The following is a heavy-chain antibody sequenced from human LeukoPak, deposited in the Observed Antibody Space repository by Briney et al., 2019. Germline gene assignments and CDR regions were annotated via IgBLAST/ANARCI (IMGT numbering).Heavy chain of an antibody. CDR3: ARVAGGPSYTPGDY. V-gene: IGHV3-20*01. J-gene: IGHJ4*02. D-gene: IGHD3-16*01. CDR1: GFTLDDYG. Sequence: GGSLRLSCAASGFTLDDYGMSWVRPAPGKGLEWVSGINWNGGSTGYAGSVKGRFTISRDNAKNSLYLQMNSLRAEDTALYHCARVAGGPSYTPGDYWGQGTLVTVSS. CDR2: INWNGGST.